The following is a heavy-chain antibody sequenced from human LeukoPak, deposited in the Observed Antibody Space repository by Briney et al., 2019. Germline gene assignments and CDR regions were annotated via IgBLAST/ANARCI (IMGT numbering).Heavy chain of an antibody. CDR1: GFTFSSYS. CDR3: ARAFDFWRGYSPYYFDY. D-gene: IGHD3-3*01. J-gene: IGHJ4*02. CDR2: ISSSSSYI. Sequence: GGSLRLSCAASGFTFSSYSMNWVRQAPGKGLEWVSSISSSSSYIYYADSVKGRFTISRDNAKNSLYLQMNRLRAEDTAVYYCARAFDFWRGYSPYYFDYRGQGTLVTVS. V-gene: IGHV3-21*01.